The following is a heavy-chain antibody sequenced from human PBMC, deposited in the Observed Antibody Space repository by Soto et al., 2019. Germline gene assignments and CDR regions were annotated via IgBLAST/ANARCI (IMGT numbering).Heavy chain of an antibody. J-gene: IGHJ4*02. CDR1: GGSVSSGDYY. Sequence: PSETLSLTCTVSGGSVSSGDYYWSWIRQPPGKGLEWIGYIYYSGSTNYNPSLKSRVSISLDTSKNQFSLRLTSVTAADTALYYCARGGQDFWSGPFDYWGRGALVTVSS. CDR3: ARGGQDFWSGPFDY. D-gene: IGHD3-3*01. CDR2: IYYSGST. V-gene: IGHV4-61*08.